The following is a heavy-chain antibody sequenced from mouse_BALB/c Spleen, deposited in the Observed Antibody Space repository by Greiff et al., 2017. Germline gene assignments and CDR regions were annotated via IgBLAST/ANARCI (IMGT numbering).Heavy chain of an antibody. V-gene: IGHV2-9-2*01. CDR1: GFSLTSYD. Sequence: VQLQESGPGLVAPSQSLSITCTVSGFSLTSYDISWIRQPPGKGLEWLGVIWTGGGTNYNSAFMSRLSISKDNSKSQVFLKMNSLQTDDTAIYYCVRDQARATWFAYWGQGTLVTVSA. CDR3: VRDQARATWFAY. D-gene: IGHD3-1*01. J-gene: IGHJ3*01. CDR2: IWTGGGT.